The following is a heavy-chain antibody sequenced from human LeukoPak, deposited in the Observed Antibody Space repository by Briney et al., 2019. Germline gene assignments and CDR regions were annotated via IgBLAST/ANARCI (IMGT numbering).Heavy chain of an antibody. CDR3: ARGRKAWYFDL. CDR2: IYYSGSI. Sequence: PSETLSLTCTVSGGSISSYYWSWIRQPPGKGLEWIGYIYYSGSINYNPSLKSRVTISVDTSKNQFSLKLSSVTAADTAVYYCARGRKAWYFDLWGRGTLVTVSS. V-gene: IGHV4-59*01. J-gene: IGHJ2*01. D-gene: IGHD1-14*01. CDR1: GGSISSYY.